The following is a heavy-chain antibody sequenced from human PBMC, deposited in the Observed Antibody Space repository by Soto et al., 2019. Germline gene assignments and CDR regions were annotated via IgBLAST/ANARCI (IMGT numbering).Heavy chain of an antibody. V-gene: IGHV4-31*03. CDR3: AKNVTTRPWFDP. CDR1: GGSIRNGNYY. CDR2: IYYIGTT. D-gene: IGHD1-1*01. Sequence: QVQLQESGPGLVKASQTLSLTCTVSGGSIRNGNYYWSWIRQLPGKGLEWIGNIYYIGTTSYIPSLKSRVIISIDTSKNQFSLELTSVLAADTAVYYCAKNVTTRPWFDPWGQGTLVTVSS. J-gene: IGHJ5*02.